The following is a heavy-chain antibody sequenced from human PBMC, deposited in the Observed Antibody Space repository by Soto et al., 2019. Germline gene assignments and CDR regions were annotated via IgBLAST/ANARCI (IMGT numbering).Heavy chain of an antibody. V-gene: IGHV5-51*01. Sequence: GESRKIYWNGSGYSFTSYWLGWVRQMPGKGLEWMGIIYPGDSDTRYSPSFQGQVTISADKSISTAYLQWSSLKASDTAMDYCARPFFFYDIQRAALSFTIWANGTLVT. CDR3: ARPFFFYDIQRAALSFTI. J-gene: IGHJ3*02. CDR1: GYSFTSYW. D-gene: IGHD3-22*01. CDR2: IYPGDSDT.